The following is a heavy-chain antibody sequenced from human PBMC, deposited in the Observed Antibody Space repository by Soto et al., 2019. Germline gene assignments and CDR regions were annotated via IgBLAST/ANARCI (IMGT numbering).Heavy chain of an antibody. CDR3: ARGTWEVRFDH. CDR2: INQSGGT. J-gene: IGHJ4*02. V-gene: IGHV4-34*01. D-gene: IGHD1-26*01. CDR1: GGSFSGYY. Sequence: QVQLQQWGAGLLKPSETLSLTCAVYGGSFSGYYWSWIRQPPGKGLEWIGEINQSGGTNHNPSLKSRVTISVDTAKNQFSLKLTSVTAADTAVDYCARGTWEVRFDHWGQGTLVTVSS.